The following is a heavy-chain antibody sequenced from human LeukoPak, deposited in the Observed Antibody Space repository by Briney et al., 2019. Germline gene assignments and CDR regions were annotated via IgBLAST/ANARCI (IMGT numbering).Heavy chain of an antibody. Sequence: SVKVSCKASGGTFSSYAISWVRQAPGQGLEWMGGIIPIFGTANYAQKFQGRVTMTRNTSISTAYMELSSLRSEDTAVYYCARGLNYDFWSGYYRNWFDPWGQGTLVTVSS. CDR2: IIPIFGTA. J-gene: IGHJ5*02. CDR3: ARGLNYDFWSGYYRNWFDP. V-gene: IGHV1-69*05. D-gene: IGHD3-3*01. CDR1: GGTFSSYA.